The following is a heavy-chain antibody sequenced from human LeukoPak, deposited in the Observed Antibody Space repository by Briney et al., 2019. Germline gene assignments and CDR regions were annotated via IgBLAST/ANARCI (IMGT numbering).Heavy chain of an antibody. CDR1: GGSISSSSYY. Sequence: PSETLSLTCIVSGGSISSSSYYWGWIRQPPGKGLEWIGSIYYSGSTYYNPSLKSRVTISVDTSKNQFSLKLSSVTAADTAVYYCAVFGFWSGNDYWGQGTLVTVSS. V-gene: IGHV4-39*07. CDR2: IYYSGST. J-gene: IGHJ4*02. CDR3: AVFGFWSGNDY. D-gene: IGHD3-3*01.